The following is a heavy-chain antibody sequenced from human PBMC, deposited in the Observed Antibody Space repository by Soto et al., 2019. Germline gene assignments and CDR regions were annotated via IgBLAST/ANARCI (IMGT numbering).Heavy chain of an antibody. V-gene: IGHV1-18*01. CDR3: ARVGVGLAAPSVWSH. CDR1: GYTFTSYG. CDR2: INPYNGNT. D-gene: IGHD6-13*01. J-gene: IGHJ4*02. Sequence: QVQVVQSGAEVKKPGASVKVSCKASGYTFTSYGISWVRQAPGQGLEWMGWINPYNGNTQYADKFADRVTVTADTSTTTSFMEVTSLTSDDTAVFYCARVGVGLAAPSVWSHWGQGPLVTVSS.